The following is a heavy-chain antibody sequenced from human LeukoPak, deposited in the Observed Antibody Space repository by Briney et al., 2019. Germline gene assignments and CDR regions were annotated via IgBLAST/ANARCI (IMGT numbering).Heavy chain of an antibody. Sequence: GGSLRLSCAASGFTFSSYGMHWVRQAPGKGLEWVAVISYDGSNKYYADSVKGRFTISRDNSKNTLYLQMNSLRAEDTAVFYCAKVVSRSYSYCYYGMDVWGQGTTVTVSS. CDR2: ISYDGSNK. D-gene: IGHD1-26*01. CDR1: GFTFSSYG. V-gene: IGHV3-30*18. CDR3: AKVVSRSYSYCYYGMDV. J-gene: IGHJ6*02.